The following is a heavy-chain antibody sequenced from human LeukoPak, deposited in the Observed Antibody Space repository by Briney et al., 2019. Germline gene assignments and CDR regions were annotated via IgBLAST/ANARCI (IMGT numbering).Heavy chain of an antibody. V-gene: IGHV1-18*01. J-gene: IGHJ6*03. CDR2: ISAYNGNT. CDR3: ARRDSTYYYMDV. CDR1: GYTFTSYG. Sequence: ASVKVSCKVSGYTFTSYGISWVRQAPGQGLEWMGWISAYNGNTNYAQKLQGRVTMTTDTSTSTAYMELSSLRSEDTAVYYCARRDSTYYYMDVWGKGTTVTVSS.